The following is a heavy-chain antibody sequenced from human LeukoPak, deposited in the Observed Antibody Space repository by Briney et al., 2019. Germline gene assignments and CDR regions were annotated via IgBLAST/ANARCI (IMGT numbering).Heavy chain of an antibody. Sequence: PGGSLRLSCAASGFTFSSYWMGWVRQAPGKGLEWVANIKQDGSEKYYVDSVKGRFTISRDNAKNSLYLQMNSLRAEDTAVYYCARDLPEFSGSYQPVFDYGGQGTLVTVSS. V-gene: IGHV3-7*01. CDR1: GFTFSSYW. D-gene: IGHD1-26*01. CDR2: IKQDGSEK. J-gene: IGHJ4*02. CDR3: ARDLPEFSGSYQPVFDY.